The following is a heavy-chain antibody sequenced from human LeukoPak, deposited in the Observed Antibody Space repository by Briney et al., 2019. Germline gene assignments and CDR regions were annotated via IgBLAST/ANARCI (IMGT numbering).Heavy chain of an antibody. J-gene: IGHJ4*02. CDR3: ARDSWLTGLDY. V-gene: IGHV4-59*01. CDR1: GGSISSYY. D-gene: IGHD3-22*01. CDR2: IYYSGST. Sequence: SETLSLTCTVSGGSISSYYWSWIRQPPGKGLEWIGYIYYSGSTNYNPSLKSRVTISVDTSKNQFSLKLSSVTAADTAVYYCARDSWLTGLDYWGQGTLVTVSS.